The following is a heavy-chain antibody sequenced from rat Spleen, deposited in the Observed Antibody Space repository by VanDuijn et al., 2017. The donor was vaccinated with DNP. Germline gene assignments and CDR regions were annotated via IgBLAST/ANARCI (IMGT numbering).Heavy chain of an antibody. CDR1: GFSLTNYG. CDR3: ASYFYDGYFAMDA. V-gene: IGHV2-34*01. CDR2: VRYNGDT. D-gene: IGHD1-12*03. Sequence: QVQLKESGPGPVQPSETLSLTCTVSGFSLTNYGVNWVRQPPGKGLEWMGRVRYNGDTSYNSALKSRLSISRDTSKSQVFLTMHSLQTEDTATYYCASYFYDGYFAMDAWGQGTSVTVSS. J-gene: IGHJ4*01.